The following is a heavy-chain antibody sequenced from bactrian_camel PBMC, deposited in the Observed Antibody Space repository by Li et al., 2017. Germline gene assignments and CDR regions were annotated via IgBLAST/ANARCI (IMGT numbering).Heavy chain of an antibody. D-gene: IGHD1*01. J-gene: IGHJ4*01. V-gene: IGHV3S63*01. CDR2: LRGDGSM. CDR1: GSYRGGYS. Sequence: HVQLVESGGGSAQAGGSLRLSCATSGSYRGGYSMAWFRQSPGKERVGVAGLRGDGSMVYADSVKGRFTVSRDNGNNTVDLMMNNLNPEDTGMYYCAANFGPYCSGPYLARRANFLGQGTQVTVS.